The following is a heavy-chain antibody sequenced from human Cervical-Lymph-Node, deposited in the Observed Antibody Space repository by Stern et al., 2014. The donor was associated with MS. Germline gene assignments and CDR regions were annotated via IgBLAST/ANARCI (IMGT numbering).Heavy chain of an antibody. V-gene: IGHV3-30*01. J-gene: IGHJ4*02. CDR3: ARVIAD. CDR1: GFTFSSYA. Sequence: MQLVESGGGVVQPGRSLRLSCAASGFTFSSYAMHWVRQAPGKGLEWVAVISYDGSNKYYADSVKGRFTISRDNSKNTLYLQMNSLRAEDTAVYYCARVIADWGQGTLVTVSS. D-gene: IGHD2-15*01. CDR2: ISYDGSNK.